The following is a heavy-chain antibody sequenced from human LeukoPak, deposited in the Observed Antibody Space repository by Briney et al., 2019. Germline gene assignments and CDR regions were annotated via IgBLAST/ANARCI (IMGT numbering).Heavy chain of an antibody. V-gene: IGHV2-5*02. CDR1: GFSLSTSGVG. J-gene: IGHJ4*02. Sequence: ESGPTLVKPTQTLTLTCTFSGFSLSTSGVGVGWIRQPPGKALEWLALIYWDGDKRYSPSLKSRLTITKDTSKTQVVLTMTNMDPVDTATYYCARTKATNYYDSSGYRDYWGQGTLVTVSS. CDR3: ARTKATNYYDSSGYRDY. D-gene: IGHD3-22*01. CDR2: IYWDGDK.